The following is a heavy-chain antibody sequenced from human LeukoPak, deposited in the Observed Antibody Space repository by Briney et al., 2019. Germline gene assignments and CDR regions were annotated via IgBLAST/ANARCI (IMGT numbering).Heavy chain of an antibody. Sequence: GASVKVSCKVSGYTLTELSMHWVRQAPGKGLEWMGGFDPEDGETIYAQKFQGRVTMTEDTSTDTAYMELSSLRSEDTAVYYCATVPYDSSGYYFDYWGQGTLVTVSS. CDR1: GYTLTELS. V-gene: IGHV1-24*01. CDR3: ATVPYDSSGYYFDY. D-gene: IGHD3-22*01. J-gene: IGHJ4*02. CDR2: FDPEDGET.